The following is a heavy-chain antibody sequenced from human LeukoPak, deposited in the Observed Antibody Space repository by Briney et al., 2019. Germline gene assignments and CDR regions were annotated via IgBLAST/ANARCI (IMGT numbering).Heavy chain of an antibody. CDR3: ARDKATQNYYYYMDV. Sequence: PGGSLRLSCAASGFTFSDYYMSWIRQAPGKGLEWVSYISSSGSTIYYADSVKGRCTISRDNAKNSLYLQMNSLRAEDTAVYYCARDKATQNYYYYMDVWGKGTTVTVSS. V-gene: IGHV3-11*01. D-gene: IGHD5-12*01. CDR2: ISSSGSTI. CDR1: GFTFSDYY. J-gene: IGHJ6*03.